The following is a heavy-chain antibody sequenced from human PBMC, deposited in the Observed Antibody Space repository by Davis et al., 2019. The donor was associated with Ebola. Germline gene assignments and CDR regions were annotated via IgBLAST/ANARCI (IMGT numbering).Heavy chain of an antibody. CDR2: IRSKANSYAT. CDR3: SSPDCSSTSCSDY. CDR1: GFTFSGSA. D-gene: IGHD2-2*01. V-gene: IGHV3-73*01. Sequence: GESLKISCAASGFTFSGSAMHWVRQASGKGLAWVGRIRSKANSYATAYAASVKGRFTISRDDSKNTAYLQMNSLKTEDTAVYYCSSPDCSSTSCSDYWGQGTLVTVSS. J-gene: IGHJ4*02.